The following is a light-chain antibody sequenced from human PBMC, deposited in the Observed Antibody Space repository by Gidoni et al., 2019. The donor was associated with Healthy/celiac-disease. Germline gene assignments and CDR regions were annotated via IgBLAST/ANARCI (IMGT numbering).Light chain of an antibody. CDR1: QSLLHSNGYNY. V-gene: IGKV2-28*01. Sequence: DIVMTQSPLSLPVTPGEPASISCRSSQSLLHSNGYNYLDWYLQKPGQSPQLLIYLGSNRASGVPDRFSGSGSGTDFTLKISRVEAEDVGVYYCMQALQTPSTFRPXSKVDI. CDR2: LGS. J-gene: IGKJ3*01. CDR3: MQALQTPST.